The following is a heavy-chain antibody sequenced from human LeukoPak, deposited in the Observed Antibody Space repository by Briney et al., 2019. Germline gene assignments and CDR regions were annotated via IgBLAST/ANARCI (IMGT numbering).Heavy chain of an antibody. Sequence: ASVKVSCKASGYTFTGYYMHWVRQAPGQGLEWMGRINPNSGGTNYAQKFQGRVTMTRDTSISTAYMELSRLRSDDTAVYYCARAKGGARFNDAFDIWGQGTMVTVSS. D-gene: IGHD6-6*01. J-gene: IGHJ3*02. V-gene: IGHV1-2*06. CDR2: INPNSGGT. CDR3: ARAKGGARFNDAFDI. CDR1: GYTFTGYY.